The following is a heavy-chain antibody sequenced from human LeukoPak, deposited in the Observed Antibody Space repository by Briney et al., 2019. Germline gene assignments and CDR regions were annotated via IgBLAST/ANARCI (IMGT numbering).Heavy chain of an antibody. CDR3: ARLTYAVGATESGY. CDR2: MNPNSGNT. CDR1: GYTFTSYD. V-gene: IGHV1-8*01. J-gene: IGHJ4*02. D-gene: IGHD1-26*01. Sequence: ASVKVSCKASGYTFTSYDINWVRQATGQGLEWMGWMNPNSGNTGYAQKFQGRVTMTRNTSIRTAYMELSSLRSEDTAVYYCARLTYAVGATESGYWGQGTLVTVSS.